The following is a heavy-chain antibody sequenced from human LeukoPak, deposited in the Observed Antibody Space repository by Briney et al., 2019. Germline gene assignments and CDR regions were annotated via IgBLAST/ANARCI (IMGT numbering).Heavy chain of an antibody. V-gene: IGHV3-23*01. Sequence: PGGSLRLSCGASGFIFRSYAMSWVRQAPGKGLEWLSGISGGGDNTRYADSVKGRFTISRDNSRNTLYLQMSGLRAEDTAIYYSAKEITNNNGWYADYWGRGTLVTVSS. CDR1: GFIFRSYA. D-gene: IGHD6-19*01. CDR3: AKEITNNNGWYADY. J-gene: IGHJ4*02. CDR2: ISGGGDNT.